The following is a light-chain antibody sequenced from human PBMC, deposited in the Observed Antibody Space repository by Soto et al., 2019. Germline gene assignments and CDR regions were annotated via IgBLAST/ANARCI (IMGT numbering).Light chain of an antibody. CDR2: GNT. Sequence: QSVLTQPPSVSGAPGQRVTISCTGSSSNIGAGYDVHWYQQLPGKVPKLLIYGNTNRPSGVPDRFSGSKSGTSASLAITGLQAEDEADYYCQSYDSSLSGDVFGTGTKLTVL. J-gene: IGLJ1*01. CDR1: SSNIGAGYD. CDR3: QSYDSSLSGDV. V-gene: IGLV1-40*01.